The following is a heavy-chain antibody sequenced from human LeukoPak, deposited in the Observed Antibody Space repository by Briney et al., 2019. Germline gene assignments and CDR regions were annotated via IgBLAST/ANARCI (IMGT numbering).Heavy chain of an antibody. D-gene: IGHD1-26*01. V-gene: IGHV4-59*08. J-gene: IGHJ5*02. Sequence: PSETLSLTCTVSGGSISSYYWSWIRQPPGKGLEWIGYIYCSGSSNYNPSLKSRVTISVDTSKNQFSLKLSSVTAADTAVYYCARHSAPSGSYSNWFDPWGQGTLVTVSS. CDR3: ARHSAPSGSYSNWFDP. CDR1: GGSISSYY. CDR2: IYCSGSS.